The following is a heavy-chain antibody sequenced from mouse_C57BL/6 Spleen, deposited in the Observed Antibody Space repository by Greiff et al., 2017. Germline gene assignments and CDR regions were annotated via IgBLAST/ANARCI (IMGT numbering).Heavy chain of an antibody. CDR3: ASDGDDYDVRTWFAY. D-gene: IGHD2-4*01. J-gene: IGHJ3*01. CDR2: IDPNSGGT. Sequence: QVQLQQPGAELVKPGASVKLSCKASGYTFTSYWMHWVKQRPGRGLEWIGRIDPNSGGTKYNEKFKSKATLTVDKPSRTAYMQLSSLTSEDSAVYYCASDGDDYDVRTWFAYWGQGTLVTVSA. V-gene: IGHV1-72*01. CDR1: GYTFTSYW.